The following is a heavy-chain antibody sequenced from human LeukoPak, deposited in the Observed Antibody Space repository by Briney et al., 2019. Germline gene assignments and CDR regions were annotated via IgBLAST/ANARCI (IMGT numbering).Heavy chain of an antibody. Sequence: ASVKVSCKASGYTFTNYYIHWVRQAPGQGLECMGIINPSGGSTSYAQKFQGRVTMTRDMSTSTVYMELSSLRSDDTAVYYCARATPTISNWFDPWGQGTLVTVSS. J-gene: IGHJ5*02. V-gene: IGHV1-46*01. CDR3: ARATPTISNWFDP. CDR1: GYTFTNYY. D-gene: IGHD5-12*01. CDR2: INPSGGST.